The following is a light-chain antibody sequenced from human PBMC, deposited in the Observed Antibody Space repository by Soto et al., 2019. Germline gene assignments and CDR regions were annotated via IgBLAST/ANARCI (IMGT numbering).Light chain of an antibody. J-gene: IGLJ2*01. V-gene: IGLV1-51*01. Sequence: QSVLTQPPSVSAAPGQKVTISCSGTSSKIGDHYVSWYYQVPGTAPKLLIFENYKRHSGIPDRFSGSKSGTSATLDITGLQTGDEADYYCGTWDSRLSVSVFGGGTKVTVL. CDR2: ENY. CDR1: SSKIGDHY. CDR3: GTWDSRLSVSV.